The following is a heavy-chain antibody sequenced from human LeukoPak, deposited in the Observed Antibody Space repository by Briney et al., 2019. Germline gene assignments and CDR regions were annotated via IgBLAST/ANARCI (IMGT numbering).Heavy chain of an antibody. V-gene: IGHV1-69*13. CDR3: ARGCSSTSCYLNAFDI. J-gene: IGHJ3*02. CDR2: IIPIFGTA. Sequence: SVKVSCKASGGTFSSYAISWVRQAPGQGLEWMGGIIPIFGTANYAQKFQGRVTITADESTSTAYMELSSLRSEDTAVYYCARGCSSTSCYLNAFDIWGQGTMVTVSS. D-gene: IGHD2-2*01. CDR1: GGTFSSYA.